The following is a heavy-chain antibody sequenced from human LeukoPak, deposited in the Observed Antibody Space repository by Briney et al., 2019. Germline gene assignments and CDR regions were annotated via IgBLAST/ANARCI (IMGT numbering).Heavy chain of an antibody. Sequence: GGSLRLSCAASGFTFSSFAMHWVGQAPGKGLEWVAVIAYDGSNKYYADSVKGRFTISRDNSKNTLYLQMNSLRAEDAAVYYCARDRNWRFDYWGQGTLVTVSS. J-gene: IGHJ4*02. V-gene: IGHV3-30-3*01. CDR2: IAYDGSNK. CDR3: ARDRNWRFDY. CDR1: GFTFSSFA. D-gene: IGHD1-20*01.